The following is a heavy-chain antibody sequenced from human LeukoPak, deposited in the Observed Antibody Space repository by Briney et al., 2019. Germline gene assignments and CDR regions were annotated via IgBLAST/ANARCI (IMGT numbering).Heavy chain of an antibody. Sequence: PGGSLRLSCAASGFTFSSYAMHRVRQAPGKGLEWVAVISYDGSNKYYADSVKGRFTISRDNSKNTLYLQMNSLRAEDTAVYYCARSYNWNYVLRYYYGMDVWGQGTTVTVSS. CDR2: ISYDGSNK. V-gene: IGHV3-30-3*01. D-gene: IGHD1-7*01. CDR3: ARSYNWNYVLRYYYGMDV. J-gene: IGHJ6*02. CDR1: GFTFSSYA.